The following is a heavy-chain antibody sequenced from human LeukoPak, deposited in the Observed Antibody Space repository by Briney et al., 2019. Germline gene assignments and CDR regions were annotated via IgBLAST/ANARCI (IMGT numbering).Heavy chain of an antibody. V-gene: IGHV3-9*01. CDR3: AKDNRRHYTSGPNPDSLH. CDR1: GFVFNNYA. D-gene: IGHD6-19*01. CDR2: ISWNSGTI. Sequence: GRSLRLSCAGSGFVFNNYAMHWVRQPPGKGLEWVSGISWNSGTIDYADSVRGRFTISRDNAKNSLYLQIDSLRVEDTAFYYCAKDNRRHYTSGPNPDSLHWGQGALVTVSS. J-gene: IGHJ4*02.